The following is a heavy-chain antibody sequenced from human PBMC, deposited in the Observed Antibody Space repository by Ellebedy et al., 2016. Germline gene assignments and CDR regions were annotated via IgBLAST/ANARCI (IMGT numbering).Heavy chain of an antibody. CDR1: GFTFNNYW. CDR2: IKNDGSSI. Sequence: GGSLRLSCAASGFTFNNYWMHWVRQAPGKGLVWVSRIKNDGSSIGYAESVKGRFTISRDNAKNTLYLQMNSLRAEDTAVYYCAREISNCAGDCLGYWGQGTLVTVSS. D-gene: IGHD2-21*01. CDR3: AREISNCAGDCLGY. J-gene: IGHJ4*02. V-gene: IGHV3-74*01.